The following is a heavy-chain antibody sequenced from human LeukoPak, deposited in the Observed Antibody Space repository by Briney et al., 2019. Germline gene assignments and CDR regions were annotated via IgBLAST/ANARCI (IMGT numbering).Heavy chain of an antibody. J-gene: IGHJ4*02. CDR1: GFTFSSYE. V-gene: IGHV3-48*03. CDR3: ARDSRGSSWFFDY. CDR2: ISSSGRTF. D-gene: IGHD6-13*01. Sequence: TGGSLRLSCAASGFTFSSYEMNWVGQAPGKGLGWVSFISSSGRTFYYAASAKGRSTISRENGKNSLYLQMNSLRVEDTAVYYCARDSRGSSWFFDYWGQGALVTVSS.